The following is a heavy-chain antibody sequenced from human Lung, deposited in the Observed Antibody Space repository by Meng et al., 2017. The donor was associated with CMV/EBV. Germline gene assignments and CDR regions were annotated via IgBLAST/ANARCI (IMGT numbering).Heavy chain of an antibody. V-gene: IGHV1-46*01. CDR2: INPSDNTT. CDR1: GYTLTNYY. J-gene: IGHJ4*02. CDR3: ARDLGYSSSRSFQYYMDC. Sequence: ASXXVSXKASGYTLTNYYIHWVRQAPGQGLEWMGIINPSDNTTIYAQKFQGRVTMTRDTSTSTVYMELSSRRSDYTALYYCARDLGYSSSRSFQYYMDCWGQGXLVTVSS. D-gene: IGHD6-13*01.